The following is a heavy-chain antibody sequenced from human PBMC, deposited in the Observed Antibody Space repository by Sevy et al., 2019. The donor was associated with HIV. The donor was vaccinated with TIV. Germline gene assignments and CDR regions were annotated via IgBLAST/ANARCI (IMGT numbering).Heavy chain of an antibody. V-gene: IGHV4-30-4*01. CDR2: IYYSGST. D-gene: IGHD2-21*02. CDR1: GGSISSGDYY. CDR3: ARALQAYCGGDCYSYAFDI. Sequence: SETLSLTCTVSGGSISSGDYYWSWIRQPPGKGLEWIGYIYYSGSTYYNPSLKSRVTISVDTSKNQFSLKLSSVTAAETAVYYCARALQAYCGGDCYSYAFDIWGQGTMVTVSS. J-gene: IGHJ3*02.